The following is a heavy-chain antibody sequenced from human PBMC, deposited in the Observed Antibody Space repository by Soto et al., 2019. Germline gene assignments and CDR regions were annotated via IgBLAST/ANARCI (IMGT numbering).Heavy chain of an antibody. Sequence: QVQLQESGPGLVKPSETLSLTCTVSGGSISSYYWSWIRQPPGKGLEWIGYIYYSGSTNYNPSLKSRVTISVDTSKNQFSLKLSSVTAADTAVYYCARDGKSWEYYDSSGFLIWGQGTMVTVSS. V-gene: IGHV4-59*01. D-gene: IGHD3-22*01. CDR1: GGSISSYY. J-gene: IGHJ3*02. CDR2: IYYSGST. CDR3: ARDGKSWEYYDSSGFLI.